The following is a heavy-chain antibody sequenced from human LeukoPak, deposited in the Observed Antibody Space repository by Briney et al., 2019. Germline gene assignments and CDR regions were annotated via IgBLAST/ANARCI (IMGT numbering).Heavy chain of an antibody. CDR2: INHSGST. D-gene: IGHD3-10*01. J-gene: IGHJ5*02. Sequence: PSETLSLTCAVYGGSFSGDYWSWIRQPPGKGLEWIGEINHSGSTNYNPSLKSRVTISVDTSKNQFSLKLSSVTAADTAVYYCAREALLWFGEFNWFDPWGQGTLVTVSS. CDR3: AREALLWFGEFNWFDP. V-gene: IGHV4-34*01. CDR1: GGSFSGDY.